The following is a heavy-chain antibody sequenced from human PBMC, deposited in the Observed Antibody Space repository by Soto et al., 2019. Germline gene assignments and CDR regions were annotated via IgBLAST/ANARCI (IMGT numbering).Heavy chain of an antibody. CDR1: GFTFSSYG. CDR2: ISYDGSNK. J-gene: IGHJ3*02. D-gene: IGHD5-18*01. Sequence: QVQLVESGGGVVQPGRSLRLSCAASGFTFSSYGMHWVRQAPGKGLEWVAVISYDGSNKYYADSVKGRFTISRDNSKNTLYLQMNSLRAEDTAVYSCAKVFGIFVDTARKNAFDIWGQGTMVTVSS. CDR3: AKVFGIFVDTARKNAFDI. V-gene: IGHV3-30*18.